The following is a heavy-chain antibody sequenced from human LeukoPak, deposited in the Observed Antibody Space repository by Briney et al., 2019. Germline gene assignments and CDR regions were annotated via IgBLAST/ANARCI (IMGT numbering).Heavy chain of an antibody. V-gene: IGHV3-23*01. CDR1: GSTFSSYA. J-gene: IGHJ4*02. Sequence: GGSLRLSCAASGSTFSSYAMSWVRQAPGKGLEWVSAISGSGGSTYYADSVKGRFTISRDNSKNTLYLQMNSLRAEDTAVYYCAGQVARTSRAYFDYWGQGTLVAVSS. CDR2: ISGSGGST. CDR3: AGQVARTSRAYFDY. D-gene: IGHD2-15*01.